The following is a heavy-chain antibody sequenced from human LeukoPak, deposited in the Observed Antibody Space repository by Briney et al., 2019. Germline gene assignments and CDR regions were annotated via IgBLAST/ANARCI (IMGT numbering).Heavy chain of an antibody. CDR2: VIRDGSFT. V-gene: IGHV3-74*01. CDR1: GFTFSGYW. J-gene: IGHJ4*02. CDR3: VRDGDDFNFDY. Sequence: PGGSLRLSCAASGFTFSGYWMHWVRQAPGKGLEWVSRVIRDGSFTNYADSVRGRFTISRDNAKNTLYLQMSSLRAEDTAVYFCVRDGDDFNFDYWGQGSLVTVSS. D-gene: IGHD5-24*01.